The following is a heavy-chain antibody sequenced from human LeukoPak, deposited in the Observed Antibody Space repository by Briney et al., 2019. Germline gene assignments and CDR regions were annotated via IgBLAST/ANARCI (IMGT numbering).Heavy chain of an antibody. CDR3: CAFGGYYL. J-gene: IGHJ4*02. CDR1: GFIFSNSW. CDR2: ISSSSSYI. V-gene: IGHV3-21*01. Sequence: PGGSLRLSCAASGFIFSNSWMSWVRQAPGKGLEWVSSISSSSSYIYYADSVKGRFTISRDNAKNSLYLQMNSLRAEDTAVYYCCAFGGYYLWGRGTLVTVSS. D-gene: IGHD3-22*01.